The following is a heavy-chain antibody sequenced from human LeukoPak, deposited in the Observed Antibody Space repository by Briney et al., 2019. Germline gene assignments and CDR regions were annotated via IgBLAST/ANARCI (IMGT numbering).Heavy chain of an antibody. Sequence: GGPLRLSCAASGFTFSSYEMNWVRQAPGKGLEWVSYISSSGSTIYYADSVKGRFTISSDNDQNSLYLQMNSLRAEDTAVYYCARLPSEGGWYDFDYWGQGTLVTVSS. CDR2: ISSSGSTI. D-gene: IGHD6-19*01. CDR3: ARLPSEGGWYDFDY. J-gene: IGHJ4*02. CDR1: GFTFSSYE. V-gene: IGHV3-48*03.